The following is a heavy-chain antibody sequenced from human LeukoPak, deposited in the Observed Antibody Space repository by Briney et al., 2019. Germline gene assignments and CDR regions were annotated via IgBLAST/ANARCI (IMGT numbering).Heavy chain of an antibody. CDR1: GFTFRGHA. CDR3: ARSSGYFYY. J-gene: IGHJ4*02. V-gene: IGHV3-23*01. Sequence: GGSLRLSCVGSGFTFRGHAMSWVRQAPEKGLEFVSGIYENGGTTYYADSVKGRFSISRDNSKNTLYLQMDSLRGEDTAVYYCARSSGYFYYWGQGTLVTVSS. D-gene: IGHD3-22*01. CDR2: IYENGGTT.